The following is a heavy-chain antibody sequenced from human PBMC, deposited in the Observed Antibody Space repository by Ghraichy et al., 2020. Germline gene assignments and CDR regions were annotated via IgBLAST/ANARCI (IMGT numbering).Heavy chain of an antibody. Sequence: SETLYLTCAISGDRVSSNSAAWNWIRQSPSRGLEWLGRTYYRSKWYKGYAVSVKSRISVNPDTSRNQFSLQLNSVTPEDTAVYYCARGNSGYIDYWGQGTLVTVSS. J-gene: IGHJ4*02. CDR3: ARGNSGYIDY. CDR2: TYYRSKWYK. V-gene: IGHV6-1*01. D-gene: IGHD5-12*01. CDR1: GDRVSSNSAA.